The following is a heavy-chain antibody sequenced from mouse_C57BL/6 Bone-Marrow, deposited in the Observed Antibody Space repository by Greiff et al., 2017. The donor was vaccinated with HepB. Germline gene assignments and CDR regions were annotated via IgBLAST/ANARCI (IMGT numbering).Heavy chain of an antibody. J-gene: IGHJ2*01. D-gene: IGHD2-3*01. CDR3: ARWGYDPWGAYYFDY. CDR2: IYPGSGST. V-gene: IGHV1-55*01. Sequence: QVQLQQPGAELVKPGASVKMSCKASGYTFTSYWITWVKQRPGQGLEWIGDIYPGSGSTNYNEKFKSKATLTVDTSSSTAYMQLRSLTSEDSAVYYCARWGYDPWGAYYFDYWGQGTTLTVSS. CDR1: GYTFTSYW.